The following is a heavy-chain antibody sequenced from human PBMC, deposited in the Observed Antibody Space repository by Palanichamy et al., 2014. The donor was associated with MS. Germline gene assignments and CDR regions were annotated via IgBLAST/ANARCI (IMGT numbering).Heavy chain of an antibody. CDR1: GGSTSSTNW. V-gene: IGHV4-4*02. D-gene: IGHD5-18*01. J-gene: IGHJ5*02. Sequence: QVQLQESGPGLVKPSGTLPLTCAVSGGSTSSTNWWSWVRQPPGKGPEWIGEIYHSGSTNYNPTFKSRVTISVDKSKNQFSLNLTSVTAADTAVYYCARTSQSWIHSGGSTLAWFDPWGQGTLVTVSS. CDR3: ARTSQSWIHSGGSTLAWFDP. CDR2: IYHSGST.